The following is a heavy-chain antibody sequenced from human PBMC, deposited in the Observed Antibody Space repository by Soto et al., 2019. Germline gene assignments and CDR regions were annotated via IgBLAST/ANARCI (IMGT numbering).Heavy chain of an antibody. CDR1: GFICSGYD. V-gene: IGHV3-23*01. CDR3: VRDFRGAVAGSEFDP. Sequence: GGSLRLSCAVSGFICSGYDMSWVRQAPGKGLEWVSTILVGGSTHYEDSVKGRFTISRDNAMNRLYLQMDSLRADDTGVYYCVRDFRGAVAGSEFDPWGQGTLVTVSS. J-gene: IGHJ5*02. CDR2: ILVGGST. D-gene: IGHD6-19*01.